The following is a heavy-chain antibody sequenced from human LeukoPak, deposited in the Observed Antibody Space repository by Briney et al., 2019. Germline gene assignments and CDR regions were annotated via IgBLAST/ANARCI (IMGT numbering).Heavy chain of an antibody. V-gene: IGHV4-34*01. Sequence: SETLSLTCAVYVRSFSGYYWSWILPPPAKGLEWIGEINHSGSTNYNPSLKSRVTISVDTSKNQFSLKLSSVTAADTAVYYCARSKPPYYYGSGPYGAFDIWGQGTMVTVSS. CDR2: INHSGST. D-gene: IGHD3-10*01. J-gene: IGHJ3*02. CDR1: VRSFSGYY. CDR3: ARSKPPYYYGSGPYGAFDI.